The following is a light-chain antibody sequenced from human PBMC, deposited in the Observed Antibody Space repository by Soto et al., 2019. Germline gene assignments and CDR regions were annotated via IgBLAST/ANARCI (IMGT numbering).Light chain of an antibody. CDR2: DSY. J-gene: IGLJ2*01. V-gene: IGLV1-51*01. Sequence: QYVLTQPPSVSAAPGQKVTISCSGSSSNIGKNSVSWYHQLPGTAHKSLIYDSYQRPSGIPDRFSASKSGTSATLAITGLQTGDEADYYCGTWDSSLSVGIFGGGTKLTVL. CDR1: SSNIGKNS. CDR3: GTWDSSLSVGI.